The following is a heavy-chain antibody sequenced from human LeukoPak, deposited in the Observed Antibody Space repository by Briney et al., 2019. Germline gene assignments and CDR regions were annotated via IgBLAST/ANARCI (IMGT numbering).Heavy chain of an antibody. Sequence: GRSLRLSCAASGFTFDDYAMHWVRQAPGKGLEWVGNIKQDGSDKSYMDSVKGRFTISRDNTKNSVYLQMSGLRAEDTAVYYCAREVWGPEFWGQGTLVTVSS. V-gene: IGHV3-7*01. J-gene: IGHJ4*02. D-gene: IGHD1-14*01. CDR2: IKQDGSDK. CDR3: AREVWGPEF. CDR1: GFTFDDYA.